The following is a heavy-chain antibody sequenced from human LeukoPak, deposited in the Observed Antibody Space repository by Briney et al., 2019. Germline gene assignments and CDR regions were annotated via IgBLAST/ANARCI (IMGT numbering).Heavy chain of an antibody. J-gene: IGHJ4*02. V-gene: IGHV4-59*08. CDR3: ARHAYYYDSSGYYFDY. CDR2: IYYSGST. D-gene: IGHD3-22*01. Sequence: PSETLSLTCTVSGGSISSYYWSWIRQPPGKGLEWIGHIYYSGSTNYNPSLKSRVTISVDTSKNQFSLKLSSVTAADTAVYYCARHAYYYDSSGYYFDYWGQGTLVTVSS. CDR1: GGSISSYY.